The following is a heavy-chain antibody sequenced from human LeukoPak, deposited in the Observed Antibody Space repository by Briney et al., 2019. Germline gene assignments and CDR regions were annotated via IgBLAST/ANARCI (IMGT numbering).Heavy chain of an antibody. Sequence: ASVKVSCKASGYTFTSYYMHWVRQAPGQGLEWMGIINPSGGSTSYAQKFQGRVTMTRDTSTSTVYMELSSLRSEDTAVYYCARDRYGSGSSPHYYMDVWGKGTTVTISS. CDR1: GYTFTSYY. J-gene: IGHJ6*03. CDR2: INPSGGST. CDR3: ARDRYGSGSSPHYYMDV. V-gene: IGHV1-46*01. D-gene: IGHD3-10*01.